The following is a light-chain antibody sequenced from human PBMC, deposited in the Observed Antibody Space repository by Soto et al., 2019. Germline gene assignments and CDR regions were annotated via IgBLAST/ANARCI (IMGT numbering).Light chain of an antibody. CDR3: QQYNNWPPIT. V-gene: IGKV3-15*01. J-gene: IGKJ5*01. CDR2: GAS. CDR1: ESVRSY. Sequence: EVVMTQSPATLSVSPGERATLSYRASESVRSYLAWYQQKPGQAPRLLIYGASTRATGIPARFSGSGSGTEFTLTISSLQSEDFAIYYCQQYNNWPPITFGQGTRLEIK.